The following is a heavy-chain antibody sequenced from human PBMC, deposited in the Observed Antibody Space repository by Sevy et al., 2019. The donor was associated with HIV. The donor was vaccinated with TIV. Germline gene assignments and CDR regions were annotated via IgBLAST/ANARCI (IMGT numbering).Heavy chain of an antibody. D-gene: IGHD5-18*01. CDR2: ISSSGSDI. Sequence: GGSLRLSCAASGFTFSSYSMDWVRQAPGKGLQWVSSISSSGSDIYYAGSLKGRFTISRDNAKNSLYLQMNRLRAEDTAVYYCAREGYRYGPFDYWGQGTLVTVSS. CDR1: GFTFSSYS. J-gene: IGHJ4*02. CDR3: AREGYRYGPFDY. V-gene: IGHV3-21*01.